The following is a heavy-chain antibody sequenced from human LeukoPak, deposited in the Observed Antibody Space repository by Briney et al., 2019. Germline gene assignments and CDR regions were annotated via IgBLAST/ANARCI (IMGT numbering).Heavy chain of an antibody. CDR1: GFTFSSYS. V-gene: IGHV3-23*01. Sequence: GGSLRLSCAASGFTFSSYSMNWVRQAPGKGLEWVSAISGSGGSTYYADSVKGRFTISRDNSKNTLYLQMNSLRAEDTAVYYCAKDGVKLGSGSYYSDYWGQGTLVTVSS. D-gene: IGHD3-10*01. J-gene: IGHJ4*02. CDR3: AKDGVKLGSGSYYSDY. CDR2: ISGSGGST.